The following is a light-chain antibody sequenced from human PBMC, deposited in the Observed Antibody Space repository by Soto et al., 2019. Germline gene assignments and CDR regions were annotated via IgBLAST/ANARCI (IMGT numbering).Light chain of an antibody. J-gene: IGKJ1*01. Sequence: EIVMTQSPATLSVSPGERATLSCRASQSVSNNLAWYQQKPGQAPRLLIYDASTRATGIPARFSGSGSGTEFTLTISSLQSEDVAVYYCQQYNNWPPWTFGQGTKVEIK. V-gene: IGKV3-15*01. CDR1: QSVSNN. CDR3: QQYNNWPPWT. CDR2: DAS.